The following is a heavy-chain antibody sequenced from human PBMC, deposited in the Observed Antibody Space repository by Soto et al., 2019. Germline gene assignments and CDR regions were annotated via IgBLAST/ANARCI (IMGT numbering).Heavy chain of an antibody. CDR3: ARSGSVVVAAIVRGARRFDP. CDR2: INHSGST. J-gene: IGHJ5*02. D-gene: IGHD2-15*01. CDR1: GGSFSGYY. V-gene: IGHV4-34*01. Sequence: QVQLQQWGAGLLKPSETLSLTCAVYGGSFSGYYWSWIRQPPGKGLEWIGEINHSGSTNYNPSLKSRVTISVDTSKNQFSLKLSSVTAADTAVYYCARSGSVVVAAIVRGARRFDPWGQETLVTVSS.